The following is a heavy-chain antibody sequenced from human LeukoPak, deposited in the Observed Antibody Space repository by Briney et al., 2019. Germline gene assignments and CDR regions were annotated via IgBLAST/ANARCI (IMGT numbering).Heavy chain of an antibody. Sequence: GGSLRLSCAASGFTFSSYSMNWVRQAPGKGLEWVSYISSSSSTIYYANSVKGRFTISRDNAKNSLYLQMNSLRAEDTAVYYCARSQVVVASYYFDYWGQGTLVTVS. CDR3: ARSQVVVASYYFDY. CDR1: GFTFSSYS. D-gene: IGHD2-15*01. J-gene: IGHJ4*02. CDR2: ISSSSSTI. V-gene: IGHV3-48*04.